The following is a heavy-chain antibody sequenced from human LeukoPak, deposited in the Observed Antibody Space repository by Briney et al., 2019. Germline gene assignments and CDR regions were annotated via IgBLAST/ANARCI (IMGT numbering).Heavy chain of an antibody. Sequence: GSLRLSCAASGFTFSSYGMSWIRQPPGKGLEWIGEINHSGSTNYNPSLKSRVTISVDTSKNQFSLKLSSVTAADTAVYYCARGTKYYYGSGPVGYWGQGTLVTVSS. D-gene: IGHD3-10*01. CDR1: GFTFSSYG. CDR2: INHSGST. CDR3: ARGTKYYYGSGPVGY. V-gene: IGHV4-34*01. J-gene: IGHJ4*02.